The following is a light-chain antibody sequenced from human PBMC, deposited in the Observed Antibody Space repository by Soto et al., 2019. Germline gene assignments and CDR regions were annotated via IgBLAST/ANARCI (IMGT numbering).Light chain of an antibody. CDR3: LSHTTTRIYV. J-gene: IGLJ1*01. CDR1: NSDIGAYDY. CDR2: NVN. Sequence: QYALTQPASVSGSPGQSITISCSGTNSDIGAYDYVSWYQQHPGKPPKLIIYNVNNRPSGVSFRFSGSKSANTASLTISGLQTEDEADYYCLSHTTTRIYVFASGTKVNV. V-gene: IGLV2-14*03.